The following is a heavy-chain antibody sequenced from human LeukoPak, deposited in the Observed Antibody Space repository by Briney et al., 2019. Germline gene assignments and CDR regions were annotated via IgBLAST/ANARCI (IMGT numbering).Heavy chain of an antibody. Sequence: QTLSLTCAISGDSVSSSSAAWNWIRQSPSRGLEWLGKTYYRSKWYNDYAVSVKSRITINPDTSKNHFSLQLNSVTPEDTAVYYCARSGYSSSEGAMDVWGQGTTVTVSS. CDR1: GDSVSSSSAA. V-gene: IGHV6-1*01. J-gene: IGHJ6*02. CDR3: ARSGYSSSEGAMDV. D-gene: IGHD6-13*01. CDR2: TYYRSKWYN.